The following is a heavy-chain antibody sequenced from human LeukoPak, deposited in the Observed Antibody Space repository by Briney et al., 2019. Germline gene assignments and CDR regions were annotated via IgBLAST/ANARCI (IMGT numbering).Heavy chain of an antibody. CDR3: AREVTYYYDSSGYYHADY. Sequence: ASVKVSCKASGYTFTSYGISWVRQAPGQGLEWVGWISAYNGNTNYAQKLQGRVTMTTDTSTSTAYMELRSLRSDDTAVYYCAREVTYYYDSSGYYHADYWGQGTLVTVSS. V-gene: IGHV1-18*01. CDR1: GYTFTSYG. CDR2: ISAYNGNT. D-gene: IGHD3-22*01. J-gene: IGHJ4*02.